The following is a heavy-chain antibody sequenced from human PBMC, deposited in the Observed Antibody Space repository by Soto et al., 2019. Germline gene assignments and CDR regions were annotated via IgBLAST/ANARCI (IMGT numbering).Heavy chain of an antibody. CDR2: ISGSGGST. V-gene: IGHV3-23*01. CDR3: AKDYIVGAITYAFDI. J-gene: IGHJ3*02. CDR1: GFTFSSYA. Sequence: GGSLRLSCAASGFTFSSYAMSWVRQAPGKGLEWVSAISGSGGSTYYADSVKGRFTISRDNTKNTLYLQMNSQSADDTAVYYCAKDYIVGAITYAFDIWGQGTMVTVSS. D-gene: IGHD1-26*01.